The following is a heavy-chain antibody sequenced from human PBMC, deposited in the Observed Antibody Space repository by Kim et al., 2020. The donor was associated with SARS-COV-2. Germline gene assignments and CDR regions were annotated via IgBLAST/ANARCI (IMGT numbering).Heavy chain of an antibody. J-gene: IGHJ4*02. V-gene: IGHV3-74*01. CDR2: NRDGSST. Sequence: NRDGSSTSYPDSVKGRFTISRDNAKTTLYLQMNSLRAEDTAVYYCVSNDYWGQGTLVTVSS. CDR3: VSNDY.